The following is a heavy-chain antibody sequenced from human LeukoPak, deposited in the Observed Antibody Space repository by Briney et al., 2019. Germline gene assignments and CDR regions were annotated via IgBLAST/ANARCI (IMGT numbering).Heavy chain of an antibody. D-gene: IGHD3-9*01. Sequence: SETLSLTCTVSGGSISSSSYYWDWIRQPPGRGLERIGSIYYSGSTYYNPSLKSRVTISVDTSKNQFSLKLSSVTAADTAVYYCARHTPGGDYDILTGWGYYYYYGMDVWGQGTTVTVSS. CDR3: ARHTPGGDYDILTGWGYYYYYGMDV. CDR1: GGSISSSSYY. V-gene: IGHV4-39*01. CDR2: IYYSGST. J-gene: IGHJ6*02.